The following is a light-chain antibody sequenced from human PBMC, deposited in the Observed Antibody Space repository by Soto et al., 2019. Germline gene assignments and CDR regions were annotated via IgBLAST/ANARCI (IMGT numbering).Light chain of an antibody. CDR2: LNSDGSH. J-gene: IGLJ1*01. V-gene: IGLV4-69*01. CDR1: SGHSSYA. Sequence: QLVLTQSPSASASPGASVKLTCTLSSGHSSYAIAWHQQQPQKGPRYLMKLNSDGSHSKGDVLPDRFSCSSSGAERYLTISSRQSEDEAYYYCQTWGTGIHYVFGTGTKLTVL. CDR3: QTWGTGIHYV.